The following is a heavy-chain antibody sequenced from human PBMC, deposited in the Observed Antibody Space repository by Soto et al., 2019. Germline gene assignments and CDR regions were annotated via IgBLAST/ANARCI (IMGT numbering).Heavy chain of an antibody. CDR2: IYHSGST. CDR1: GYSISSGYY. Sequence: SETLSLTCAVSGYSISSGYYWGWIRQPPGKGLEWIGSIYHSGSTYYNPSLKSRVTISVDTSKNQFSLELSSVTAADTAVYYCARGKVKHSGYDYWGQGTLVTVSS. V-gene: IGHV4-38-2*01. CDR3: ARGKVKHSGYDY. J-gene: IGHJ4*02. D-gene: IGHD5-12*01.